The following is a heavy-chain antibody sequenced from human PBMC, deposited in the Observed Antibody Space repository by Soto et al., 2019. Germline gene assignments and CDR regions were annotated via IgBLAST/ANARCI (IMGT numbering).Heavy chain of an antibody. CDR2: IRSKANSYAT. J-gene: IGHJ4*02. D-gene: IGHD3-10*01. Sequence: GGSLRLSCAASGFTFSGSAMHWVRQASGKGLEWVGRIRSKANSYATAYAASVKGRFTISRDDSKNTAYLQMNSLKTEDTAVYYCTRQYSTVYGSGSYYTYYFDYWGQGTLVTVSS. CDR1: GFTFSGSA. CDR3: TRQYSTVYGSGSYYTYYFDY. V-gene: IGHV3-73*01.